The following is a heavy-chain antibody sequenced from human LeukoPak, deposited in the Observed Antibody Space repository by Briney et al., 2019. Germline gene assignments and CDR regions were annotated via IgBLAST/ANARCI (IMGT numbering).Heavy chain of an antibody. J-gene: IGHJ4*02. CDR2: INHSGST. CDR3: ARHAQIYYDISFDY. CDR1: GGSFSGYY. V-gene: IGHV4-34*01. D-gene: IGHD3-9*01. Sequence: SETLSLTCAVYGGSFSGYYWSWIRQPPGKGLEWIGEINHSGSTNYNPSLKSRVTISVDTSKNQFSLKLSSVTAADTAVYYCARHAQIYYDISFDYWGQGTLVTVSS.